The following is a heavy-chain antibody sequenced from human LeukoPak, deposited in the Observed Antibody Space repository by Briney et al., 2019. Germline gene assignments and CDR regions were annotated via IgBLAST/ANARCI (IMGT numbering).Heavy chain of an antibody. Sequence: SETLSLTCTVSGGSISSCGYYWSWIRQHPGTGLEWIGYIYYSGSTYYNPSLSNRVTISVDTSKNQFSLNLSSVTAADTAVYFSARRRVVVASTDGASGAFDIWGQGTMVTVSS. V-gene: IGHV4-31*03. J-gene: IGHJ3*02. D-gene: IGHD2-15*01. CDR2: IYYSGST. CDR1: GGSISSCGYY. CDR3: ARRRVVVASTDGASGAFDI.